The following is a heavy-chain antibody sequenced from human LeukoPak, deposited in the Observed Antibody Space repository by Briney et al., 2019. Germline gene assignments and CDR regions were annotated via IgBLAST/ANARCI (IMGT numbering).Heavy chain of an antibody. Sequence: PSETLSLTCAVYGGSFSGYYWSWIRQPPGKGLEWIGEINHSGSTNYNPSLKSRVTISVGTSKNQFSLKLSSVTAADMAVYYCARGREIVVVITTRRWFDPWGQGTLVTVSS. V-gene: IGHV4-34*01. J-gene: IGHJ5*02. D-gene: IGHD3-22*01. CDR1: GGSFSGYY. CDR3: ARGREIVVVITTRRWFDP. CDR2: INHSGST.